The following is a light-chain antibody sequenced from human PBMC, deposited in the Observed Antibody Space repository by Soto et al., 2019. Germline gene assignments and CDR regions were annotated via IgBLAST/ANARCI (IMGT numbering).Light chain of an antibody. CDR2: AAS. CDR1: QSISNY. V-gene: IGKV1-39*01. J-gene: IGKJ5*01. CDR3: QQSYSTIIT. Sequence: DIQMTQSPSSLSASVGDRVTITCRASQSISNYLNWYQQKPGKAPKLLIYAASSLQSGVPSRFSGSGSGTDFTLTISSLQPEDFASYFCQQSYSTIITFGQGTRLAIK.